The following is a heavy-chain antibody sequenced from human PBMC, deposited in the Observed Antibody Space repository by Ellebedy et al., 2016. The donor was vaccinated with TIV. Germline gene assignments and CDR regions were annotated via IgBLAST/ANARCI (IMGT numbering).Heavy chain of an antibody. CDR2: INHSGST. D-gene: IGHD6-19*01. CDR3: AREQAPYSSGWYSVDY. CDR1: GGSFSGYY. J-gene: IGHJ4*02. V-gene: IGHV4-34*01. Sequence: MPSETLSLTCAVYGGSFSGYYWSWIRQPPGKGLEWIGEINHSGSTNYNPSLKSRVTISVDTSKNQFSLQLNSVTPEDTAVYYCAREQAPYSSGWYSVDYWGQGTLVTVSS.